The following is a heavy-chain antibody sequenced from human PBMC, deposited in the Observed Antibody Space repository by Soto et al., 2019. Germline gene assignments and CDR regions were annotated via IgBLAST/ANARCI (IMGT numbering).Heavy chain of an antibody. V-gene: IGHV3-48*02. CDR3: ARDRCFDGSCYSASDS. D-gene: IGHD2-15*01. CDR1: GFSFSTYD. J-gene: IGHJ5*01. Sequence: GGSLRLSCAASGFSFSTYDMDWVRQAPGKAPEWIAHISTTSFTIYYADSVKGRFTISRDNARNSLYLEIKSLRDEDTAVYYCARDRCFDGSCYSASDSWGQGILVTVSS. CDR2: ISTTSFTI.